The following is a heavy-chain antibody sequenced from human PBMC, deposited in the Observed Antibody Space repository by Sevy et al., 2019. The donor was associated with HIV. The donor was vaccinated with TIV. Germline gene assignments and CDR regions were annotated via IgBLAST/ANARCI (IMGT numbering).Heavy chain of an antibody. Sequence: GGSLRLSCAASGFTFSSYWMSWVRQAPGKGLEWVANIKQDGSEKYYVDSVKGRFTISRDNAKNSLYLQMNSPRAEDTAVYYCAKISSSSSFDYWGQGTLVTVSS. D-gene: IGHD6-6*01. CDR3: AKISSSSSFDY. CDR1: GFTFSSYW. CDR2: IKQDGSEK. J-gene: IGHJ4*02. V-gene: IGHV3-7*01.